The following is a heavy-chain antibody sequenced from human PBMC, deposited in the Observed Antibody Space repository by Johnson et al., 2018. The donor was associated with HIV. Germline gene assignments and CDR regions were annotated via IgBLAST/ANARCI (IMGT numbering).Heavy chain of an antibody. J-gene: IGHJ3*02. CDR1: GFTFSSYA. V-gene: IGHV3-30*04. CDR3: ARDKGNYDILTGYYNVGAFDI. Sequence: QVQLVESGGGVVQPGRSLRLSCAASGFTFSSYAMHWVRQAPGKGLEWVAVISYDGSNKYYADSVKGRFTISRDNSKNKLYLQMNSLRAEDTAVYYCARDKGNYDILTGYYNVGAFDIWGQGTMVTVSS. CDR2: ISYDGSNK. D-gene: IGHD3-9*01.